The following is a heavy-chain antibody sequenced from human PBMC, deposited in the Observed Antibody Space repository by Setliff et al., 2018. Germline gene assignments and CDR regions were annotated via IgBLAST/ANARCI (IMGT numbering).Heavy chain of an antibody. V-gene: IGHV4-34*01. CDR3: AKEMAEVLMTGLDF. Sequence: SETLSLTCTVYGVSFSDYYWGWVRQSPGKGLDWIGEINHSGTTNYDPSLEGRFTVSRDNSKNMLFLQMNSLRPDDTAVYYCAKEMAEVLMTGLDFWGQGALVTVSS. CDR1: GVSFSDYY. J-gene: IGHJ4*02. D-gene: IGHD3-16*01. CDR2: INHSGTT.